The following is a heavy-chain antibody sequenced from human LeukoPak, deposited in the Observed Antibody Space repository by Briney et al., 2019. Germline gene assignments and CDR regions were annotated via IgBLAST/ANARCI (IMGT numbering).Heavy chain of an antibody. Sequence: GGSLRLSCAASGFTFHDYAMHWVRHAPGKGLQWVSLISGDGGTTYYADSVKGRFTISRDNSRNSLYLQMNTLRTEDTALYYCAKVANKLLWFGEFNYWGQGTLVTVSS. CDR3: AKVANKLLWFGEFNY. CDR2: ISGDGGTT. CDR1: GFTFHDYA. D-gene: IGHD3-10*01. V-gene: IGHV3-43*02. J-gene: IGHJ4*02.